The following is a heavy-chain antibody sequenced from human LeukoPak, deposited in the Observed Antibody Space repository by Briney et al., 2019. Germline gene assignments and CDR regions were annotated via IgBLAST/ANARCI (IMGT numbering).Heavy chain of an antibody. D-gene: IGHD1-7*01. CDR1: GGSVSNYY. J-gene: IGHJ6*04. Sequence: SETLSLTSAVYGGSVSNYYWSRIRQPPGKGLEWIGEINDSGRINYNPSLLSRVTVSVDPSKNQFSLSLTSVTATDTGVYSCARRWNYGMNYCIDVWGKGATVSVSS. CDR3: ARRWNYGMNYCIDV. V-gene: IGHV4-34*01. CDR2: INDSGRI.